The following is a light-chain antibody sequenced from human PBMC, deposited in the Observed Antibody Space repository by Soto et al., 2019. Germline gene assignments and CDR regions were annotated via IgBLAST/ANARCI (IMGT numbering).Light chain of an antibody. J-gene: IGKJ4*01. CDR3: QQLNSYPLT. V-gene: IGKV1-9*01. Sequence: DIQLTQSPSLLSASVADRVTITCRASQGITSYLAWYQQKPGKAPKLLIYAASTLQSGVPSRFSGSGSGTEFTLTISSLQPEDFATYYCQQLNSYPLTFGGGTKVDIK. CDR2: AAS. CDR1: QGITSY.